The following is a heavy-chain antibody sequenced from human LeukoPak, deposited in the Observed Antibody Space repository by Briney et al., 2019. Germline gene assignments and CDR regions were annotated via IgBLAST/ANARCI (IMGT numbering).Heavy chain of an antibody. J-gene: IGHJ3*02. V-gene: IGHV3-7*03. CDR3: ARRSCSGGSCYNAFDI. Sequence: PGGSLRLSCAASGFTFSSYWMSWVRQAPGKGLEWVANIKQDGSEKYYVDSVKGRFTIPRDNAKNSLYLQMNSLRAEDTAVYYCARRSCSGGSCYNAFDIWGQGTMVTVSS. CDR2: IKQDGSEK. D-gene: IGHD2-15*01. CDR1: GFTFSSYW.